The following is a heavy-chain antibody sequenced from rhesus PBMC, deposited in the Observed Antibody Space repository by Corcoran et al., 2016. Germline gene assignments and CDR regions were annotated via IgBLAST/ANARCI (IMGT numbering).Heavy chain of an antibody. J-gene: IGHJ5-2*02. CDR2: NNTDKGNT. CDR1: GSTFTAYY. V-gene: IGHV1S2*01. CDR3: ARGDVLLSQGLDV. D-gene: IGHD2-15*01. Sequence: QVQLVQSGAEVKKPGSSVQVSCKASGSTFTAYYLHWVRQAPRQGLEWKGGNNTDKGNTQETKKEQERVKRTRDRSASTCYMGLRRRGSEDTAVYYCARGDVLLSQGLDVWGRGVLVTVSS.